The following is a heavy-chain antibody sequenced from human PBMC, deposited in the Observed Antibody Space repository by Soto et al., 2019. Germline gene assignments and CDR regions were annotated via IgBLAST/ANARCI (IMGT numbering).Heavy chain of an antibody. CDR1: GGSISSGGYY. CDR2: IYYSGST. J-gene: IGHJ6*02. Sequence: SETLSLTCTVSGGSISSGGYYWSWIRQHPGKGLEWIGYIYYSGSTYYNPSLKSRVTISVDTSKNQFSLKLSSVTAADTAVYYCARXTSRSAAGNHYYYGMDVWGQGTTVTVSS. CDR3: ARXTSRSAAGNHYYYGMDV. V-gene: IGHV4-31*03. D-gene: IGHD6-13*01.